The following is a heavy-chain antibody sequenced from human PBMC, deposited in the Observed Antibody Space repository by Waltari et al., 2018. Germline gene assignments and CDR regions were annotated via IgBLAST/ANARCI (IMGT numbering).Heavy chain of an antibody. J-gene: IGHJ4*02. CDR3: ARGIWDGSGHNYGIFYFDQ. Sequence: EVQLVESGGGLVQPGGSLRLSCAASGFTVITNYMSWVRQAPGKGLEWVSVIYSGGAQYSADSVKGRFTISRDTSKNTVYLQMNNLRTEDTAVYYCARGIWDGSGHNYGIFYFDQWGQGTLATVSS. CDR2: IYSGGAQ. V-gene: IGHV3-53*01. D-gene: IGHD4-17*01. CDR1: GFTVITNY.